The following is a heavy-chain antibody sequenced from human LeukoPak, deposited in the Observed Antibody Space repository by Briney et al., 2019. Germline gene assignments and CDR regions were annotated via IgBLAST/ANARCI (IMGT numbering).Heavy chain of an antibody. CDR3: ARGAKLREWELHNCMDV. D-gene: IGHD1-26*01. J-gene: IGHJ6*03. CDR1: GFTFSSYE. Sequence: GGSLRLSCAASGFTFSSYEMNWVRQAPGKGLEWVSYISSSTKTIYYSDSLKGRFTISRDNAKNSLYLQMNSLRAEDTGVYYCARGAKLREWELHNCMDVWGKGTTVTISS. CDR2: ISSSTKTI. V-gene: IGHV3-48*03.